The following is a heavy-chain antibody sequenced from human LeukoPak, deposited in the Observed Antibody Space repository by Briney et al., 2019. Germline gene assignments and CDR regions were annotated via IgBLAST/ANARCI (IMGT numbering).Heavy chain of an antibody. D-gene: IGHD3-10*01. Sequence: ASVKVSCKASGYTFTSYGISWVRQAPGQGLEWMGWISAYNGNTNYAQKLQGRVTMTTDTSTSTAYMELRSLRSDDTAVYYCARTYYYGSGSYLGPHYDWFDPWGQGTLATVSS. CDR3: ARTYYYGSGSYLGPHYDWFDP. CDR2: ISAYNGNT. CDR1: GYTFTSYG. V-gene: IGHV1-18*01. J-gene: IGHJ5*02.